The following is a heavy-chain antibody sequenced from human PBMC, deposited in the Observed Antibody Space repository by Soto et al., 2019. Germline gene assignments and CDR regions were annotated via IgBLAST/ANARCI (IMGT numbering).Heavy chain of an antibody. CDR1: GGSLSGGCYY. V-gene: IGHV4-31*03. CDR2: IYYSGST. D-gene: IGHD3-10*01. Sequence: SETLSLTCPVSGGSLSGGCYYWSWIRKHPGKGLEWIGYIYYSGSTYYNPSLKSRVTISVDTSKNQFSLKLSSVTAADTAVYYCARVGSGDSHNAFDIWGQGTMVTVSS. CDR3: ARVGSGDSHNAFDI. J-gene: IGHJ3*02.